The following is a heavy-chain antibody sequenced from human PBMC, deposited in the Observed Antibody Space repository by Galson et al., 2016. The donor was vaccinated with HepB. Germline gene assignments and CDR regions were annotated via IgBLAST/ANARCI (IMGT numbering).Heavy chain of an antibody. Sequence: SLRLSCAASGFTFSIYAMHWVRQAPGKGLEWVALIPYDGSSQYYADSVRGRFTISRDNSKNTRYLQMDRLRPEDTAVYYCAKDGILGTTTQSKGMDVWGQGTTVTVSS. CDR2: IPYDGSSQ. D-gene: IGHD1-26*01. J-gene: IGHJ6*02. CDR1: GFTFSIYA. CDR3: AKDGILGTTTQSKGMDV. V-gene: IGHV3-30-3*01.